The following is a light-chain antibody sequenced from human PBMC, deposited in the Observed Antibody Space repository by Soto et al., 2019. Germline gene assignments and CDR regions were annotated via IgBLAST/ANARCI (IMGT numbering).Light chain of an antibody. CDR3: QQRSNWPWT. V-gene: IGKV3-11*01. J-gene: IGKJ1*01. Sequence: EIVLTQSPATLSLSPGERATLSCRASQSVSSFLVWYQQKPGQAPRLLISDASNRATGIPGRFSGSGSGTDYSLTISSLEPEDFEVYYCQQRSNWPWTFGQGTKVEIK. CDR1: QSVSSF. CDR2: DAS.